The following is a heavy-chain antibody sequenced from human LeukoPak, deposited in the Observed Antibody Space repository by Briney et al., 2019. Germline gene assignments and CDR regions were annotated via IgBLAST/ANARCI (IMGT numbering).Heavy chain of an antibody. CDR3: ARASSDMYDFEI. D-gene: IGHD2-15*01. CDR2: IIPIFGAT. V-gene: IGHV1-69*05. CDR1: GGSFSSYS. J-gene: IGHJ3*02. Sequence: GAPVKVSCKASGGSFSSYSINWVRQAPGQGLEWMGRIIPIFGATKYAQNFQGRVTITTDESTSTVYMELSSLRSEDTALYYCARASSDMYDFEIWGQGTMVTVSS.